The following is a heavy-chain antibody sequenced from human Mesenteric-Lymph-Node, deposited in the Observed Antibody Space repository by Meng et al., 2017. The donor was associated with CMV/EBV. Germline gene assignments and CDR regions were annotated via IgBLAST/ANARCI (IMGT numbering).Heavy chain of an antibody. CDR1: GFTFDDYT. CDR3: AKSITIYYYGMDV. J-gene: IGHJ6*02. CDR2: ISWDSGST. V-gene: IGHV3-43*01. D-gene: IGHD2-2*01. Sequence: GGPLRLSCAASGFTFDDYTMHWVRQAPGKGLEWVSLISWDSGSTYYADSVKGRFTISRDNSKNSLYLQMNSLRTEDTALYYCAKSITIYYYGMDVWGQGTTVTVSS.